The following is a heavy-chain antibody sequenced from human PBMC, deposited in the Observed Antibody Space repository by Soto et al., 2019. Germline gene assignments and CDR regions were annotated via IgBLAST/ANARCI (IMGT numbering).Heavy chain of an antibody. CDR1: GYTFTSYA. D-gene: IGHD2-2*01. Sequence: GASVKVSCKASGYTFTSYAMHWVRQAPGQRLEWMGWINAGNGNTKYSQKFQGRVTITRDTSASTAYMELSSLRSEDTAVYYCARDLPSAGVPAAVFDYWGQGTLVTVSS. CDR2: INAGNGNT. J-gene: IGHJ4*02. V-gene: IGHV1-3*01. CDR3: ARDLPSAGVPAAVFDY.